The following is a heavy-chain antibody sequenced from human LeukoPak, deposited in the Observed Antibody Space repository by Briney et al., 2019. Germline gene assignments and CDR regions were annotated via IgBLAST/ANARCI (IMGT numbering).Heavy chain of an antibody. CDR2: ISGSGGST. D-gene: IGHD5-12*01. CDR1: GFTFSSYA. Sequence: GGSLRLSCAASGFTFSSYAMSWVRQAPGKGLEWVSAISGSGGSTYYADSVKGRFTISRDNSKNTLYLQMNSPRAEDTAVYYCAKDRRDGYNWYYFDYWGQGTLVTVSS. V-gene: IGHV3-23*01. J-gene: IGHJ4*02. CDR3: AKDRRDGYNWYYFDY.